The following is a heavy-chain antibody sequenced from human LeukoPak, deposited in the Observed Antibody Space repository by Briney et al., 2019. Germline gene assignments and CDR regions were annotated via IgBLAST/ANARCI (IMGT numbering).Heavy chain of an antibody. J-gene: IGHJ4*02. CDR1: GFTFSSYA. CDR2: ISGNGGST. V-gene: IGHV3-23*01. D-gene: IGHD2-15*01. Sequence: TGRSLRLSCAASGFTFSSYAMSWVCQAPGKGMEWVSAISGNGGSTYYADSAQGRFTISRDNSKNKLYLQMNSLSAEDTAVYYCAKDDYCSGGSCYLFDYWGQGTLVIVAS. CDR3: AKDDYCSGGSCYLFDY.